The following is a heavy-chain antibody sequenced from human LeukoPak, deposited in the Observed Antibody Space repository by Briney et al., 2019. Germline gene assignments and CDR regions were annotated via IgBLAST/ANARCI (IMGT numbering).Heavy chain of an antibody. Sequence: GGSLRLSCAVSGFSFSTYEMNWVRQAPGKGLEWVLYIDATSGTIHYGDSVKGRFTISRDNAKNSLYLQMNSLRVEDTAVYYCARDATVGVPGTLYFDHWGQGILVTVSS. V-gene: IGHV3-48*03. J-gene: IGHJ4*02. CDR3: ARDATVGVPGTLYFDH. CDR2: IDATSGTI. D-gene: IGHD6-19*01. CDR1: GFSFSTYE.